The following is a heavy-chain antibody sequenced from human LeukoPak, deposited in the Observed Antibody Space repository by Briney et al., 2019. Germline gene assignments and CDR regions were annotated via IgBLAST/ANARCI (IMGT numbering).Heavy chain of an antibody. CDR3: ARAGRGVTTVGNNWFDT. V-gene: IGHV1-2*02. J-gene: IGHJ5*02. CDR2: INPNSDGT. CDR1: GYTSTGYY. D-gene: IGHD4-17*01. Sequence: PSVKPSCKPSGYTSTGYYMHWVRPSPGQGLGWKGWINPNSDGTTYAQKFQGRVTMTRNTSISTACMELSRLRSDGTAVYYCARAGRGVTTVGNNWFDTWGQGTLVTVSS.